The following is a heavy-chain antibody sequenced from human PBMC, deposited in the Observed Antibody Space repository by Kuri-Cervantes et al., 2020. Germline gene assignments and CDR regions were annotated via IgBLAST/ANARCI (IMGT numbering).Heavy chain of an antibody. CDR1: GFTVSSNY. J-gene: IGHJ6*02. CDR3: ARFMITFGGVIVSRYGMDV. CDR2: IYSGGST. D-gene: IGHD3-16*02. Sequence: GESLKISCAASGFTVSSNYMSWVRQAPGKGLEWVAVIYSGGSTYYADSVKGRFTISRDNSKNTLYLQMHSLRAEDTAVYYCARFMITFGGVIVSRYGMDVWGQGTTVTVSS. V-gene: IGHV3-53*01.